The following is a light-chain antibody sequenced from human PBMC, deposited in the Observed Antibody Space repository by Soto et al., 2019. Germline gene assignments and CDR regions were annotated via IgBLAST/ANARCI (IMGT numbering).Light chain of an antibody. J-gene: IGKJ4*01. CDR3: QQYYTWPIT. CDR1: QGVSRK. CDR2: GAS. Sequence: EIVMTQSPATLSVAPGERVTLSCRASQGVSRKLAWYQHKSGQAPRLLISGASTRATGIPARFSGSGSGTEFTLTISSLQSEDCAIYYCQQYYTWPITFGGGTKVAIK. V-gene: IGKV3-15*01.